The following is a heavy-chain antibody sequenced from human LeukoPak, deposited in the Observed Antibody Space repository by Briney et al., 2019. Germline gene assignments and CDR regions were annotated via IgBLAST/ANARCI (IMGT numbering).Heavy chain of an antibody. CDR1: GGSLSGYY. Sequence: SETLSLTCTVSGGSLSGYYWSWIRQPAGKGLEWIGRIYTSGSTNYNPSLKSRVIMSVDTSKNQFSLKVSSVTAADTAVYYCARVVVFGVVSSDYYYYYMDVWGKGTTVTVSS. CDR2: IYTSGST. V-gene: IGHV4-4*07. J-gene: IGHJ6*03. D-gene: IGHD3-3*01. CDR3: ARVVVFGVVSSDYYYYYMDV.